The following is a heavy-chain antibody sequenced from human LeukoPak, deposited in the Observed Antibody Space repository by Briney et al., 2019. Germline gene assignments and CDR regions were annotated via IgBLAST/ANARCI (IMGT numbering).Heavy chain of an antibody. CDR2: ISSNGGST. CDR1: GFTFSSYA. D-gene: IGHD5-18*01. Sequence: GGSLRLSCAASGFTFSSYAMHWVRQAPGKGLEYVSAISSNGGSTYYANSVKGRFTISRDNSKNTLYLQMNSLRAEDTAVYYCARDLSTAMSPVGWFDPWGQGTLVTVSS. V-gene: IGHV3-64*01. J-gene: IGHJ5*02. CDR3: ARDLSTAMSPVGWFDP.